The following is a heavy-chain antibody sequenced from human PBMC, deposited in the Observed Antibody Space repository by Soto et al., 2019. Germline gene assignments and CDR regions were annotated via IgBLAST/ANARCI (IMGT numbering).Heavy chain of an antibody. CDR1: GYTFTSYG. CDR3: ARDRGNVWIQLTGDYYGMDV. V-gene: IGHV1-18*01. D-gene: IGHD5-18*01. CDR2: ISAYNGNT. J-gene: IGHJ6*02. Sequence: ASVKVSCKASGYTFTSYGISWVRQAPGQGLEWMGWISAYNGNTNYAQKLQGRVTMTTDTSTSTAYMELRSLRSDDTAVYYCARDRGNVWIQLTGDYYGMDVWGQGTTVTVSS.